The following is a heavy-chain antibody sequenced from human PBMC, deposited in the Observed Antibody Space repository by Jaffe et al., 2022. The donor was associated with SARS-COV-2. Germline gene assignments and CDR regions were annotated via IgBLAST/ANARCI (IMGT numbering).Heavy chain of an antibody. J-gene: IGHJ4*02. CDR3: TTDLIMAAAGTVDY. CDR2: IKSKTDGGTT. CDR1: GFTFSNAW. Sequence: EVQLVESGGGLVKPGGSLRLSCAASGFTFSNAWMSWVRQAPGKGLEWVGRIKSKTDGGTTDYAAPVKGRFTISRDDSKNTLYLQMNSLKTEDTAVYYCTTDLIMAAAGTVDYWGQGTLVTVSS. V-gene: IGHV3-15*01. D-gene: IGHD6-13*01.